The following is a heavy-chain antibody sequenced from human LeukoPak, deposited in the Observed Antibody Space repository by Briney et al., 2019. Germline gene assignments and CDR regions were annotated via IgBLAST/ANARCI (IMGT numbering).Heavy chain of an antibody. Sequence: SQTLSLTCTVSGGSISSGTYHWSWIRQYPGKGLEWIGHISYGGTTYYNPSLKSRVTISVDTSKNQFSLKLSSVTAADTAVYYRARDLGRVGAVAGYWGQGTLVAVSS. D-gene: IGHD6-19*01. V-gene: IGHV4-31*03. J-gene: IGHJ4*02. CDR1: GGSISSGTYH. CDR2: ISYGGTT. CDR3: ARDLGRVGAVAGY.